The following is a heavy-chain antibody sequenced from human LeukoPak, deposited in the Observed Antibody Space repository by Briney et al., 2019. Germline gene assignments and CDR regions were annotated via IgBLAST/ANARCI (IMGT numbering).Heavy chain of an antibody. CDR1: GYTFTGYY. J-gene: IGHJ4*02. CDR2: INPNSGGT. Sequence: ASVKVSCKASGYTFTGYYMHWVRQAPGQGLEWMGWINPNSGGTNYAQKFQGRVTMTRDTSISTAYMELSRLRSDDTAVYYCARAQAPHYDLTTFGYWGQGTLVTVSS. D-gene: IGHD3-22*01. V-gene: IGHV1-2*02. CDR3: ARAQAPHYDLTTFGY.